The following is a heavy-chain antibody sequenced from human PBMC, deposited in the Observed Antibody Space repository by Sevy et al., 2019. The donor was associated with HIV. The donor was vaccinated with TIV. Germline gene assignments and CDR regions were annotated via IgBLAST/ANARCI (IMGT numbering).Heavy chain of an antibody. Sequence: GGSLRLSCAASGFTFSDYAMHWVRQAPGKGLEWVAVISYDGSNNYYADSVKGRFTISRDNSKNTLYLQMNSLSPEDTAVFYCARGMGDFWSGYYRVDPWGQGTLVTVSS. CDR1: GFTFSDYA. J-gene: IGHJ5*02. CDR3: ARGMGDFWSGYYRVDP. V-gene: IGHV3-30-3*01. D-gene: IGHD3-3*01. CDR2: ISYDGSNN.